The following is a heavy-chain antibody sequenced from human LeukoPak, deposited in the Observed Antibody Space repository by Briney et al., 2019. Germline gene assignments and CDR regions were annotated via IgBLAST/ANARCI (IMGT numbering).Heavy chain of an antibody. V-gene: IGHV4-34*01. Sequence: SETLPLTCAVYGGSFSGYYWSWIRQPPGKGLEWIGEINHSGSTNYNPSLKSRVTISVDTSKNQFSLKLSSVTAADTAVYYCARGRGSKYYYYMDVWGKGTTVTVSS. CDR2: INHSGST. CDR3: ARGRGSKYYYYMDV. D-gene: IGHD6-25*01. J-gene: IGHJ6*03. CDR1: GGSFSGYY.